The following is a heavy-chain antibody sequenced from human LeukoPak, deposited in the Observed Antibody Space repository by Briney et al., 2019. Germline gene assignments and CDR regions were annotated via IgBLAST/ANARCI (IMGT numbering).Heavy chain of an antibody. CDR1: GFTFTNYW. CDR3: GTVFDH. J-gene: IGHJ4*02. Sequence: PGGSLRLSCAASGFTFTNYWMHWVRQAPGKGLVWVSRIDIDGTGTSYADSVKGRFTISRDNAKNTVSLQMNSLKAEDTAVYYCGTVFDHWGPGILDTVSS. CDR2: IDIDGTGT. V-gene: IGHV3-74*01.